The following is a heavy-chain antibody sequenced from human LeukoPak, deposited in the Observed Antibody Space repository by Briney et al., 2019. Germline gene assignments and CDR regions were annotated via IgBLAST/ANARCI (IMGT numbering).Heavy chain of an antibody. CDR1: GGSISSSSYY. V-gene: IGHV4-39*07. J-gene: IGHJ4*02. Sequence: PSETLSLTCTVSGGSISSSSYYWGWIRQPPGKGLEWIGSIYYSGSTYYNPSLKSRVTISVDTSKNQFSLKLSSVTAADTAVYYCASENPYSRGDYWGQGTLVTVSS. CDR2: IYYSGST. CDR3: ASENPYSRGDY. D-gene: IGHD6-13*01.